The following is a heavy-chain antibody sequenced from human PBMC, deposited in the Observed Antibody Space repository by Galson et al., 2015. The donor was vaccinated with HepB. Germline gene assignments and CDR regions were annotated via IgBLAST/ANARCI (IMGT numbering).Heavy chain of an antibody. CDR1: GFIFSMYA. V-gene: IGHV3-30-3*01. CDR3: AREEYNNVYFDY. Sequence: SLRLSCAASGFIFSMYAMHWVRQAPGEGLEWVAVTSHDGSKIYYADSVQGRFTISRDNSKNTLYLQMNSLRVEDTAVYYCAREEYNNVYFDYWGQGTLVTVSS. D-gene: IGHD5-24*01. CDR2: TSHDGSKI. J-gene: IGHJ4*02.